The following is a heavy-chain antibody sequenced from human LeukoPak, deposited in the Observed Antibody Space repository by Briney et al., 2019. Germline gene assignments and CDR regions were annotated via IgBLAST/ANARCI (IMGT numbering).Heavy chain of an antibody. J-gene: IGHJ4*02. CDR1: GYTFTSYG. D-gene: IGHD4-17*01. CDR2: ISAYNGNT. Sequence: ASVKVSCKASGYTFTSYGISWVRQAPGQGLEWMGWISAYNGNTNYAQKLQGRVTMTTDTSTSTAYMELRSLRSDDTAVYYCARVFPVTVTTWEEFDYWGQGTLVTVSS. CDR3: ARVFPVTVTTWEEFDY. V-gene: IGHV1-18*01.